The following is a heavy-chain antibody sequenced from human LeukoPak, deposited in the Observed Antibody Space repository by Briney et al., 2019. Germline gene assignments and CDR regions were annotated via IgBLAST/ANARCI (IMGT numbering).Heavy chain of an antibody. J-gene: IGHJ4*02. CDR1: GFTFDDYA. V-gene: IGHV3-9*01. Sequence: GGSLRLSCAASGFTFDDYAMHWVRQAPGKGLEWVSSISWNSGRIGYSDSVKGRFTISRDNAKNSLYLQMNSLRAEDTALYYCAKVEKYTSGWYYFDYWGQGTLVTVSS. CDR3: AKVEKYTSGWYYFDY. CDR2: ISWNSGRI. D-gene: IGHD6-19*01.